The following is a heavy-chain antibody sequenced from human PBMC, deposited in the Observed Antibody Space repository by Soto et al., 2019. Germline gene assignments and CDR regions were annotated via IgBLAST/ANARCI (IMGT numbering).Heavy chain of an antibody. J-gene: IGHJ4*02. D-gene: IGHD3-22*01. CDR1: GFTFSSYA. V-gene: IGHV3-23*01. Sequence: EVQLLESGGGLVQPGWSLRLSCAASGFTFSSYAMSWVRQAPGKGLEWVSATSGSGGSTYYADSVKGRVTISRDNSKNTLYLQMNSLRAEDTAVYYCAKSGLDSSGYYVWHFDYWGQGTLVTVSS. CDR3: AKSGLDSSGYYVWHFDY. CDR2: TSGSGGST.